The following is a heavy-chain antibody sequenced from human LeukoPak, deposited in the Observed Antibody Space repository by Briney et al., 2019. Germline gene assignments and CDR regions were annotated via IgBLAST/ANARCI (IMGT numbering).Heavy chain of an antibody. Sequence: GASVKVSCKASGGTFSSYAISWVRQAPGQGLEWMGGIIPIFGTANYAQKFQGRVTITADESTSTAYMELRSLRSEDTAVYYCARASLYYYYDSRGYNWGAFGIWGQGTMVTVSS. CDR1: GGTFSSYA. CDR3: ARASLYYYYDSRGYNWGAFGI. J-gene: IGHJ3*02. V-gene: IGHV1-69*13. D-gene: IGHD3-22*01. CDR2: IIPIFGTA.